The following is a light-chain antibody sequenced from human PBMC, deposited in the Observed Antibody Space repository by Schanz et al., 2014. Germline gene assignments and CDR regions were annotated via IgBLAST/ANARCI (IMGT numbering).Light chain of an antibody. V-gene: IGKV3-20*01. CDR1: QSVTNNF. J-gene: IGKJ3*01. Sequence: ENVLTQSPGTLSLSPGERATLSCRASQSVTNNFLAWYQQKPGQAPTLLIFGASSRATGIPDRFSASGSGTDFTLTITRLEPEDFAVYYCQQYGTSPFTFGPGTKVDIK. CDR3: QQYGTSPFT. CDR2: GAS.